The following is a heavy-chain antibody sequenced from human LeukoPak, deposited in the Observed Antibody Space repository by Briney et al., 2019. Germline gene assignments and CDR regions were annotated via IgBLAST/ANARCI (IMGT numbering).Heavy chain of an antibody. CDR2: ISYDGFNP. CDR1: GFTFSSYG. CDR3: AKVKEMYSSGSYYFDY. D-gene: IGHD6-19*01. Sequence: AGSLRLSCAASGFTFSSYGMHWVRQAPGKGLEWVAVISYDGFNPYYADSVKGRSTISRDNSKNTLWLQMNSLRAEDTAVYYCAKVKEMYSSGSYYFDYWGQGTLVSVSS. V-gene: IGHV3-30*18. J-gene: IGHJ4*02.